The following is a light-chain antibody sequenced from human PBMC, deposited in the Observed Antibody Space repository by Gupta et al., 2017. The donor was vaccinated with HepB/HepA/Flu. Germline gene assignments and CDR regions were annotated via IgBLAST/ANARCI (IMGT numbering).Light chain of an antibody. CDR2: ATS. V-gene: IGKV1-6*01. CDR1: QDIKNE. CDR3: LQDYNSPRT. Sequence: IQMTQSPSSLSASVGDRVTITCRASQDIKNELGWFQQKPGRAPELLIYATSTLQSGVPSRFSGSGSGTDFTLTISSLQPEDFATYYCLQDYNSPRTFGQGTKVEIK. J-gene: IGKJ1*01.